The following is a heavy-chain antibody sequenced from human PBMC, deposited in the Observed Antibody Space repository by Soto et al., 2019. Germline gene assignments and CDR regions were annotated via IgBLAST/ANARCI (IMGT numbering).Heavy chain of an antibody. CDR2: IYHSGST. V-gene: IGHV4-38-2*01. J-gene: IGHJ3*02. D-gene: IGHD2-2*01. CDR3: ASLGGIVVVPAAPTYAFDI. CDR1: GYSISSGYY. Sequence: SSETLSLTCAVSGYSISSGYYWGWIRQPPGKGLEWIGSIYHSGSTYYNPSLKSRVTISVDTSKNQFSLKLSSVTAADTAVYYCASLGGIVVVPAAPTYAFDIWGQGTMVTVSS.